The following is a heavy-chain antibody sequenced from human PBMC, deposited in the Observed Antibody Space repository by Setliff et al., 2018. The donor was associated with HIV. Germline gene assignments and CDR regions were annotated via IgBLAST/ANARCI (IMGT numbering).Heavy chain of an antibody. CDR2: ILGGENDPT. J-gene: IGHJ5*02. V-gene: IGHV3-23*01. D-gene: IGHD2-2*01. CDR1: GFTFYNYA. Sequence: GESLKISCAASGFTFYNYAMYWVRQAPGKGLEWVSGILGGENDPTYYENSVMGRFIISRDNSKNTLYLHMNSLRVEDSAIYYCVKGQGFCSMTSCALDWFGPWGQGTLVTAPQ. CDR3: VKGQGFCSMTSCALDWFGP.